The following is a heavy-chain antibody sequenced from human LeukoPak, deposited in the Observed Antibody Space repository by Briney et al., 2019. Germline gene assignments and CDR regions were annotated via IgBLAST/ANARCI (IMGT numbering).Heavy chain of an antibody. D-gene: IGHD2-2*01. CDR3: ARAQVADCSSTSCSSDY. Sequence: GESLKISCKGSGYSFTSYWIGWVRQMPGKGLEWMGIIYPGDSDTRYSPSFQGQVTISADKSISTAYLQWSSLKASDTAMYYCARAQVADCSSTSCSSDYWGQGTLVTVSS. V-gene: IGHV5-51*01. CDR1: GYSFTSYW. CDR2: IYPGDSDT. J-gene: IGHJ4*02.